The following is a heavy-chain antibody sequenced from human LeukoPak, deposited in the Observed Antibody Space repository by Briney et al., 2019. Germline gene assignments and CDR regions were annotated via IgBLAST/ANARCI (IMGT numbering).Heavy chain of an antibody. D-gene: IGHD6-13*01. CDR2: INTNTGNP. Sequence: GASVKVSCKASGYTFISYAMNWVRQAPGQGLEWMGWINTNTGNPTYAQGFTGRFVFSLDTSVTTAYLQISSLKAEDTAVCYCARSLPPLIAAAADYWGQGTLVTVSS. CDR3: ARSLPPLIAAAADY. CDR1: GYTFISYA. J-gene: IGHJ4*02. V-gene: IGHV7-4-1*02.